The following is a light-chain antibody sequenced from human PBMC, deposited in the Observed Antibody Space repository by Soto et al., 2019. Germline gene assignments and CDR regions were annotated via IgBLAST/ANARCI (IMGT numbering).Light chain of an antibody. J-gene: IGKJ1*01. CDR1: ETILYTPNNNNY. V-gene: IGKV4-1*01. CDR2: WAS. Sequence: DIVMTQSPDSLAVSLGERATINCKSSETILYTPNNNNYLAWFQKKPGQPPRLLIYWASTRQSGVPDRFSGSGSGTECTLTISSLQAEDVAVYYWQQYYNTFPTFGQGTKVEIK. CDR3: QQYYNTFPT.